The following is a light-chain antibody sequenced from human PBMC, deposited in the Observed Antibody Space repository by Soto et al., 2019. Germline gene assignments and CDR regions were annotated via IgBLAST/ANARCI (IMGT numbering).Light chain of an antibody. CDR1: QTVDSSY. CDR3: QQYGGSPGIT. J-gene: IGKJ3*01. V-gene: IGKV3-20*01. Sequence: DIVLTQSPGTLSLSPGERATLSCRASQTVDSSYMTWYQQKPGQAPRLLIYGASSRATGIPDRFSGSGSGTDFTLTISRLEPEDFAVYYCQQYGGSPGITFGPGTKVDI. CDR2: GAS.